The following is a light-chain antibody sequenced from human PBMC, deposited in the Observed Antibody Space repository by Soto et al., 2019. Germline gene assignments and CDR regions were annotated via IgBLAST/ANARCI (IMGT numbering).Light chain of an antibody. V-gene: IGLV4-69*01. CDR2: VNSDGSH. CDR1: SGHSSYA. J-gene: IGLJ7*01. Sequence: QLVLTQSPSASASLGASVKLTCTLSSGHSSYAIAWHQQQPEKGPRYLMKVNSDGSHSKGDGIPDRFSGSSSGAERYLTIASLQSEDEADYYCQTWGTRRQAVFGGGTQLTVL. CDR3: QTWGTRRQAV.